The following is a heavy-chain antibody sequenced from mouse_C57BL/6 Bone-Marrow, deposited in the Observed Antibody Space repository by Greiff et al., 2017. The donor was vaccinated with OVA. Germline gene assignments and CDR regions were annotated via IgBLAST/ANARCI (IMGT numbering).Heavy chain of an antibody. J-gene: IGHJ3*01. V-gene: IGHV1-64*01. D-gene: IGHD1-1*01. CDR3: AREGGSSYGFAY. CDR2: IHPNSGST. CDR1: GYTFTSYW. Sequence: QVQLQQPGAELVKPGASVKLSCKASGYTFTSYWMHWVKQRPGQGLEWIGMIHPNSGSTNYNEKFKSKATLTVDKSSSTAYMQLSSLTSEDSAVYYCAREGGSSYGFAYWGQGTLVTVSA.